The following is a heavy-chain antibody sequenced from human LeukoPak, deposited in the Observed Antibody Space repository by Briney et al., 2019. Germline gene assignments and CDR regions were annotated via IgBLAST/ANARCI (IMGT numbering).Heavy chain of an antibody. CDR2: IYHSGST. CDR1: GYYISSGYY. CDR3: ARGYSTSWFYIRD. Sequence: SETLSLTYTVSGYYISSGYYWGWIRQPPGKGLEWIGNIYHSGSTYYNPSLKSRVAISVDTSKNHFSLRLSSVTAADTAVYYCARGYSTSWFYIRDWGQGTLVIVSS. D-gene: IGHD6-13*01. J-gene: IGHJ4*02. V-gene: IGHV4-38-2*02.